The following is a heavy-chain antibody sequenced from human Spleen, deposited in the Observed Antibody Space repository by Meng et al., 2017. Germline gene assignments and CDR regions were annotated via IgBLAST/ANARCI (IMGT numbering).Heavy chain of an antibody. CDR1: GDSISSSDSY. CDR3: VRSRAWVRTGFDP. J-gene: IGHJ5*02. D-gene: IGHD1/OR15-1a*01. V-gene: IGHV4-39*01. Sequence: QLQLQELGPGLVKPSETLSLTCSVSGDSISSSDSYWGWIRQSPGKGLEWIGSIGHSGFTYYTPSLESRVTVSVDTSRSQFSLELTSVTAADTAVYYCVRSRAWVRTGFDPWGQGTLVTVSS. CDR2: IGHSGFT.